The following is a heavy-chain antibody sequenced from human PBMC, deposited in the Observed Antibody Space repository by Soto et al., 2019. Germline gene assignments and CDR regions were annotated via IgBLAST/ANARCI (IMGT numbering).Heavy chain of an antibody. CDR3: ARTFHNYYDSSGYYYYFDY. CDR1: GGTFSSYA. Sequence: ASVKVSCKASGGTFSSYAISWVRQAPGQGLDWMGGIIPIFGTANYAQKFQGRVTITADESASTAYMELSSLRSEDTAVYYCARTFHNYYDSSGYYYYFDYWGQGTLVTVSS. V-gene: IGHV1-69*13. D-gene: IGHD3-22*01. CDR2: IIPIFGTA. J-gene: IGHJ4*02.